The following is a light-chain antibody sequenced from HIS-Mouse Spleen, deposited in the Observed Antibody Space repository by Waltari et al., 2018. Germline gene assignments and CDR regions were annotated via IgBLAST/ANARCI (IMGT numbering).Light chain of an antibody. V-gene: IGLV3-1*01. CDR1: HLGYNM. Sequence: YELTQPPSVSVSPGKTASITCPGDHLGYNMACWYQQKPGQSPVLVIYQDSKRPSGIPERFSGSNSGNTATLTISGTQAMDEADYYCQAWDSSYSVFGGGTKLTVL. CDR3: QAWDSSYSV. J-gene: IGLJ2*01. CDR2: QDS.